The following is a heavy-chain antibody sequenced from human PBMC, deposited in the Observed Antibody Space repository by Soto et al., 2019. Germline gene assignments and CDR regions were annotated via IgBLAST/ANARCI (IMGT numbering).Heavy chain of an antibody. Sequence: GESLKISCKGSGYSFTSYWIVWVRQMPGKGLEWMGIIYPGDSDTRYSQSFQGQVTISADKSISTAYLQWSSLKASDTAMYYCARGSREMATNFDYWGQGTLVTVSS. CDR1: GYSFTSYW. CDR3: ARGSREMATNFDY. V-gene: IGHV5-51*01. CDR2: IYPGDSDT. D-gene: IGHD5-12*01. J-gene: IGHJ4*02.